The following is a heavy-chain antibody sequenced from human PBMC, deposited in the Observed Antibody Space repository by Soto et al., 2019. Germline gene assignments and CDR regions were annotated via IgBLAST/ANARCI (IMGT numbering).Heavy chain of an antibody. CDR1: RFTFSNAW. Sequence: EVQLVESGGGLVKPGGSLRLSCAASRFTFSNAWMSWVRQAPGKGLEWVGRIKTKTDGETTDYAAPVKGRFTISRDDSKTTLYLQMNSLQAEDTAVYYCTTIRWYTYYFDYWGQGTLVTVSS. CDR2: IKTKTDGETT. CDR3: TTIRWYTYYFDY. D-gene: IGHD2-15*01. J-gene: IGHJ4*02. V-gene: IGHV3-15*01.